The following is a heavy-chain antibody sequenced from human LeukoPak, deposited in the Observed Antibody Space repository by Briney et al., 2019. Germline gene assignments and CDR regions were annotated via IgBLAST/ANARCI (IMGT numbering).Heavy chain of an antibody. Sequence: ASVKVSCKASGYTFTSYGISWVRQAPGQGLEWMGWISAYSGNTNYAQKLQGRVTMTTDTSTSTAYMELSSLRSDDTAVYYCARAPPDGYNSGFDYWGQGTLVTVSS. CDR1: GYTFTSYG. V-gene: IGHV1-18*01. CDR2: ISAYSGNT. D-gene: IGHD5-24*01. CDR3: ARAPPDGYNSGFDY. J-gene: IGHJ4*02.